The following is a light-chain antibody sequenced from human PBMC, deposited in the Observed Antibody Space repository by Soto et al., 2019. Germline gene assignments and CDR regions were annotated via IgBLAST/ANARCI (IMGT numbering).Light chain of an antibody. V-gene: IGLV1-44*01. CDR3: AAWDDSLNGYV. CDR1: SSNIASNT. J-gene: IGLJ1*01. Sequence: QSVLTQPPSASGTPGQRVTISCSGSSSNIASNTVNWYQQLPGTAPKLLIHANNQRPSGVPDRFSGSKSGTSASLAISWLQSEEADYYCAAWDDSLNGYVFGTGTKVTVL. CDR2: ANN.